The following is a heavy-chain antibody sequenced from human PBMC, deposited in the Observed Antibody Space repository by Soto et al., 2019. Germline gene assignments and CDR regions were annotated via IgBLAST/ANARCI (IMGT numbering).Heavy chain of an antibody. CDR3: ASRDPGISVDY. CDR2: IYRTGST. J-gene: IGHJ4*02. CDR1: GGSFTSNNW. Sequence: SETLSLTCAVSGGSFTSNNWWTWVRQPPGQGLEWIGEIYRTGSTNYNPSLKSRVTISLDKSENQFSLKVTSLTAADTAVYYCASRDPGISVDYWGQGTLVTVSS. V-gene: IGHV4-4*02. D-gene: IGHD1-26*01.